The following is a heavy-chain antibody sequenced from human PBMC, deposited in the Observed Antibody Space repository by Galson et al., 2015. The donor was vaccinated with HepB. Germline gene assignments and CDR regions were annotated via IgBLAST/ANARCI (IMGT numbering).Heavy chain of an antibody. Sequence: PALVKPTQTLTLTCTFSGFSLSTSGVGVGWIRQPPGKALEWLALIYWDDDKRDSPPLKSRLTITKDTSKNQVVLTMTNMDPVDTATYYCARSLQGPWFDPWGQGTLVTVSS. CDR1: GFSLSTSGVG. CDR2: IYWDDDK. V-gene: IGHV2-5*02. J-gene: IGHJ5*02. CDR3: ARSLQGPWFDP. D-gene: IGHD4-11*01.